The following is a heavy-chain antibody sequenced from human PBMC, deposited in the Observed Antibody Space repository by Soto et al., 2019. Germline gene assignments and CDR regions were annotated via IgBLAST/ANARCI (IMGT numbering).Heavy chain of an antibody. CDR1: SASLGDHY. Sequence: SETLSLTCAVFSASLGDHYWAWIRQSPDKGLEWIGEVHPSGSTDYNPSLKSRVTMSVDTPKNQFSLEVRSVTAADTAVYYCARERQVGPSSGRFDPWGQGTLVTVSS. CDR3: ARERQVGPSSGRFDP. V-gene: IGHV4-34*01. CDR2: VHPSGST. J-gene: IGHJ5*02.